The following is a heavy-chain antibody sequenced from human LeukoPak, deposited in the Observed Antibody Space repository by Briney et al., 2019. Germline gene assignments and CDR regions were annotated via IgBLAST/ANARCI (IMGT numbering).Heavy chain of an antibody. Sequence: GGSLRLSCAASGFSFSTIYMSWVRQTPGQGLEWVANINVDGTAEYYVDSVKGRFTISRGNAKNSLYLQMNSLRAEDTAVYYCARDPYRFAFDIWGQGTVVLVSS. CDR1: GFSFSTIY. CDR2: INVDGTAE. D-gene: IGHD1-26*01. J-gene: IGHJ3*02. V-gene: IGHV3-7*03. CDR3: ARDPYRFAFDI.